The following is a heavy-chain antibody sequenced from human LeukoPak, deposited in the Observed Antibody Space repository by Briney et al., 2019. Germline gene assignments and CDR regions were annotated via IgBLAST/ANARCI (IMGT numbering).Heavy chain of an antibody. CDR2: IHHSGGT. CDR3: ARDLPLAAAAKDVFDL. Sequence: PSQTLSLTCTVCGGSISSGGYSWSWIRQPPGKGLEWIGNIHHSGGTYYNPSLKSRVTISVDRSKNYFSLTLNSVTAADTAAYYCARDLPLAAAAKDVFDLWGQGTLVTVCS. J-gene: IGHJ3*01. D-gene: IGHD6-13*01. V-gene: IGHV4-30-2*01. CDR1: GGSISSGGYS.